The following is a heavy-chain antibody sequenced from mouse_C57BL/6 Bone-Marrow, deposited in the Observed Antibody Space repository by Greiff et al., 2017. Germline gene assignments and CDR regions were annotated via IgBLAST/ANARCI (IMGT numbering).Heavy chain of an antibody. CDR2: ISSGSSTI. CDR1: GFTFSDYG. D-gene: IGHD4-1*01. Sequence: EVKLMESGGGLVKPGGSLKLSCAASGFTFSDYGMHWVRQAPEKGLEWVAYISSGSSTIYYADTVKGRFTISRDNAKNTLFLQMTRLRSEDTAMYYCAITGTGYWGQGTTLTVSS. J-gene: IGHJ2*01. V-gene: IGHV5-17*01. CDR3: AITGTGY.